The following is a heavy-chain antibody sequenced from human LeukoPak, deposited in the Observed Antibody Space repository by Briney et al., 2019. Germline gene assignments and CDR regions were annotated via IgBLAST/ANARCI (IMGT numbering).Heavy chain of an antibody. D-gene: IGHD3-3*01. CDR3: ARVEFLEWYFDL. CDR2: ISSSGSAI. V-gene: IGHV3-11*01. Sequence: GGSPRLSCAASGFTFSDYYMSWIRQAPGKGLEWVSYISSSGSAIYYADSVKGRFTISRDNAKNSLYLQMNSLRAEDTAVYYCARVEFLEWYFDLWGRGTLVTVSS. CDR1: GFTFSDYY. J-gene: IGHJ2*01.